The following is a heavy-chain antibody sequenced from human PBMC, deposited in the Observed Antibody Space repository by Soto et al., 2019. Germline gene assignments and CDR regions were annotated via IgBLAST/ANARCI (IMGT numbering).Heavy chain of an antibody. V-gene: IGHV4-30-4*01. D-gene: IGHD2-15*01. Sequence: SETLSLTCTVSGGSISSGDYYWSWIRQPPGKGMEWIGYIYYSGSTYYNPSLKSRVTISVDTSKNQFSLKLSSVTAADTSVYYCAREACTGGSCFYFGPDYWGQGTLVTVSS. CDR2: IYYSGST. CDR3: AREACTGGSCFYFGPDY. CDR1: GGSISSGDYY. J-gene: IGHJ4*02.